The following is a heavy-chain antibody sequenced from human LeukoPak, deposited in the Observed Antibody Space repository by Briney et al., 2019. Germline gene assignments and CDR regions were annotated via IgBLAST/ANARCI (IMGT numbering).Heavy chain of an antibody. CDR1: GFTFDDYG. V-gene: IGHV3-20*04. Sequence: PGGSLRLSCAASGFTFDDYGMSWVRQAPGKGLEWVSGINWNGGSTGYADSVKGRFTISRDNAKNSLYLQMNSLRAEDTALYYCARDDYGSRSYSYYYYMDVGGKGTTVTV. J-gene: IGHJ6*03. CDR3: ARDDYGSRSYSYYYYMDV. D-gene: IGHD3-10*01. CDR2: INWNGGST.